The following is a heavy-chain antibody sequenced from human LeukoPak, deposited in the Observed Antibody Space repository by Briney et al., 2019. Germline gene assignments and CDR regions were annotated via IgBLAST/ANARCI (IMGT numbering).Heavy chain of an antibody. CDR1: GFTFSSYW. CDR3: AKTTYDFWSGYSDY. D-gene: IGHD3-3*01. V-gene: IGHV3-74*01. CDR2: INTDGSST. J-gene: IGHJ4*02. Sequence: GGSLRLSCVASGFTFSSYWMHWVRQAPGKGLVWVSRINTDGSSTSYADSVKGRFTISRDNSKNTLYLQMNSLRAEDTAVYYCAKTTYDFWSGYSDYWGQGTLVTVSS.